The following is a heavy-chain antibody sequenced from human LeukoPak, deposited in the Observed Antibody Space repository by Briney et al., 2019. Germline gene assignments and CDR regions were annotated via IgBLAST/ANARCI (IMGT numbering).Heavy chain of an antibody. Sequence: PSDTLSLTCTLSGGSISIYYWSWIRQPPGKGLEWIGYIYYSGSTNYNPSLKSRVTISVDTSKNQFSLKLSSVTAADTAVYYCAREMGYDSSAPGVWGKGTTVTVSS. CDR1: GGSISIYY. CDR2: IYYSGST. V-gene: IGHV4-59*01. D-gene: IGHD3-22*01. J-gene: IGHJ6*04. CDR3: AREMGYDSSAPGV.